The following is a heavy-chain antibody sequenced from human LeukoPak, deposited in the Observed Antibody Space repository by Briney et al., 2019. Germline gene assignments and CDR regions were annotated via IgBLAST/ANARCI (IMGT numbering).Heavy chain of an antibody. V-gene: IGHV3-21*04. CDR3: AKDIRRYSSSWYYFDY. D-gene: IGHD6-13*01. Sequence: GGSLRLSCAASGFTFSSYSMSWVRQAPGKGLEWVSSISSSSSYIYYADSVKGRFTISRDNAKNSLYLQMNSLRAEDTALYYCAKDIRRYSSSWYYFDYWGQGTLVTVSS. CDR2: ISSSSSYI. J-gene: IGHJ4*02. CDR1: GFTFSSYS.